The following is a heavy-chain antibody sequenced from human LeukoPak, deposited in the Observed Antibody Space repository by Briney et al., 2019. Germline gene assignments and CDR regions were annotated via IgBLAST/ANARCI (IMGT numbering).Heavy chain of an antibody. V-gene: IGHV3-23*01. Sequence: GGSLRLSCAASGFTFSSYAMSWVRQAPGKGLEWVSAISGSGGSTYYADSVKGRFTISRDNAKNSLYLQMNSLRAEDTAVYYCASGYYYDSSGQRERVLVASEYFQHWGQGTLVTVSS. D-gene: IGHD3-22*01. CDR1: GFTFSSYA. CDR3: ASGYYYDSSGQRERVLVASEYFQH. CDR2: ISGSGGST. J-gene: IGHJ1*01.